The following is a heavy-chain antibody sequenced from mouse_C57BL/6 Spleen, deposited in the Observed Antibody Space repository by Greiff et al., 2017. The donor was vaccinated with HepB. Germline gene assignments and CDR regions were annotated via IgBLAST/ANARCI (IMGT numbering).Heavy chain of an antibody. Sequence: LEESGAELARPGASVKLSCKASGYTFTSYGISWVKQRTGQGLEWIGEIYPRSGNTYYNEKFKGKATLTADKSSSTAYMGLRSLTSEDSAVYFCAREGAYDYDEAWFAYWGQGTLVTVSA. J-gene: IGHJ3*01. V-gene: IGHV1-81*01. D-gene: IGHD2-4*01. CDR3: AREGAYDYDEAWFAY. CDR1: GYTFTSYG. CDR2: IYPRSGNT.